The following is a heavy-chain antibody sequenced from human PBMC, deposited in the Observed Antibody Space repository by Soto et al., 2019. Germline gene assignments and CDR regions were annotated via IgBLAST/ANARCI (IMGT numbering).Heavy chain of an antibody. Sequence: SETLSLTCTVSGGSSSSGGYYWSGLRQSPGKGLEWIGHIYYTGSTFYSPSLKSRLTISLDTSKNQFSLDLRSVTAADTAMYYCARIEMASIKWGRGTLVTV. CDR2: IYYTGST. CDR1: GGSSSSGGYY. CDR3: ARIEMASIK. V-gene: IGHV4-31*03. J-gene: IGHJ4*02.